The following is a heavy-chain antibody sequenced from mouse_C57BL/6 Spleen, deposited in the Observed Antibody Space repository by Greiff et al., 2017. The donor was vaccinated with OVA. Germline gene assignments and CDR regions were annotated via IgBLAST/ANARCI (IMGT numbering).Heavy chain of an antibody. CDR1: GSTFSDYY. CDR2: INYDGSST. J-gene: IGHJ1*03. CDR3: ARKGIEYYGSSGYFDV. V-gene: IGHV5-16*01. Sequence: DVHLVESEGGLVQPGSSMKLSCTASGSTFSDYYMAWVRQVPEKGLEWVANINYDGSSTYYLDSLKSRFIISRDNAKNILYLQMSSLKSEDTATYYCARKGIEYYGSSGYFDVWGTGTTVTVSS. D-gene: IGHD1-1*01.